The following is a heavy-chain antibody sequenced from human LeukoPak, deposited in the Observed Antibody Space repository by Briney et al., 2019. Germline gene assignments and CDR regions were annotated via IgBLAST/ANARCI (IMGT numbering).Heavy chain of an antibody. CDR1: GYSFTSYD. Sequence: ASVKVSCKASGYSFTSYDINWVRQATGQGLEWMGWMKSNSGNAGYAQKFQGRVTMTRDTSISTAYMELSSLGSEDTALYYCAREILGGWFLDWGQGTLVTVSS. CDR3: AREILGGWFLD. D-gene: IGHD6-19*01. CDR2: MKSNSGNA. V-gene: IGHV1-8*01. J-gene: IGHJ4*02.